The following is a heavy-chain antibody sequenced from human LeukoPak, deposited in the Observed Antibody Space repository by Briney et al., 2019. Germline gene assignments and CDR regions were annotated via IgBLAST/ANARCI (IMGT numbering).Heavy chain of an antibody. CDR2: INAGNGNT. J-gene: IGHJ4*02. Sequence: ASVTVSCTASGYTFTSYAMHWVRQAPGQRLEWMGWINAGNGNTKYSQKFQGRVTITRDTSASTAYMELSSLTSDDTAVFYCASSKNYYDTSGLDHWGQGTLVTVSS. D-gene: IGHD3-22*01. CDR1: GYTFTSYA. CDR3: ASSKNYYDTSGLDH. V-gene: IGHV1-3*01.